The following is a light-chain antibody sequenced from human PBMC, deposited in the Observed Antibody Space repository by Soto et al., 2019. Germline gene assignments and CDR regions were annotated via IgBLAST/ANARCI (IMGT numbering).Light chain of an antibody. Sequence: IQPSQSPSSLSASVANRVTITCEASQDLSKSLNWYQQKPGKAPKILIYDVSNLQTGVPSRFSGSGSGTDFTFTISRLENEDIAAYYCQQCDTRTWTFCQGTKVDIK. CDR3: QQCDTRTWT. CDR1: QDLSKS. CDR2: DVS. J-gene: IGKJ1*01. V-gene: IGKV1-33*01.